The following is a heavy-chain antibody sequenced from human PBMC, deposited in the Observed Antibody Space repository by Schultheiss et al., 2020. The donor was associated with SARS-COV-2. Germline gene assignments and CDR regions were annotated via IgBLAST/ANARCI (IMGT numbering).Heavy chain of an antibody. Sequence: SETLSLTCTVSGASVTSYYWSWIRQPPGRGLEWIGFIYYSGSINYNPSLKSRVTISVDTSKNQFSLQLRSVTAADTAVYYCARDGYYDSSGYYHSDAFDIWGQGTMVTVSS. CDR1: GASVTSYY. D-gene: IGHD3-22*01. J-gene: IGHJ3*02. CDR2: IYYSGSI. V-gene: IGHV4-59*02. CDR3: ARDGYYDSSGYYHSDAFDI.